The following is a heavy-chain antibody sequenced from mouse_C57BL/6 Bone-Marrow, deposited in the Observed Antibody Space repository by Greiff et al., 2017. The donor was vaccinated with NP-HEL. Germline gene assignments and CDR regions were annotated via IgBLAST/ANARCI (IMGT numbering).Heavy chain of an antibody. CDR2: IDPETGGT. Sequence: VQLQQSGAELVRPGASVTLSCKASGYTFTDYEMHWVKQTPVHGLEWIGAIDPETGGTAYNQKFKGKAILTADKSSSTAYMELRSLTSEDSAVYYCTVYYGSSDAYFDYWGQGTTLTVSS. J-gene: IGHJ2*01. CDR1: GYTFTDYE. V-gene: IGHV1-15*01. D-gene: IGHD1-1*01. CDR3: TVYYGSSDAYFDY.